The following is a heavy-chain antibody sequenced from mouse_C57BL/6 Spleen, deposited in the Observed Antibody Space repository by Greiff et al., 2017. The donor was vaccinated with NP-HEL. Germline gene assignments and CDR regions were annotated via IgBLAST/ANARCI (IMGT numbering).Heavy chain of an antibody. V-gene: IGHV5-4*01. CDR1: GFTFSSYA. CDR2: ISDGGSYT. Sequence: EVHLVESGGGLVKPGGSLKLSCAASGFTFSSYAMSWVRQTPEKRLEWVATISDGGSYTYYPDNVKGRFTISRDKAKNNLYLQMSHLKSEDTAMYYCARDNVWGTGTTVTVSS. J-gene: IGHJ1*03. CDR3: ARDNV.